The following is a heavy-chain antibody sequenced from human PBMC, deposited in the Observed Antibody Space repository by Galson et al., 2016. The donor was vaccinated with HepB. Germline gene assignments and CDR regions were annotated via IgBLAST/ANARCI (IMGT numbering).Heavy chain of an antibody. CDR2: IIHRYGTT. V-gene: IGHV1-69*13. CDR1: GGTFSNYA. D-gene: IGHD6-19*01. Sequence: SVKVSCKASGGTFSNYAISWVRQAPRQGLQWMAWIIHRYGTTHYAQNFPGRVTITAVELTTTAYMEVSSLTSEETALYYCARGVSGWTDAFDVWGQGTRVTVS. J-gene: IGHJ3*01. CDR3: ARGVSGWTDAFDV.